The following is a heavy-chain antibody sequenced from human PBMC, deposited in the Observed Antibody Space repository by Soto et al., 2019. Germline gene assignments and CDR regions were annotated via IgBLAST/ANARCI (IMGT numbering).Heavy chain of an antibody. V-gene: IGHV4-30-2*01. CDR1: GGSISSLGYS. Sequence: TSQTLCLTWAVSGGSISSLGYSWSWIRQPPGKGLEWIGYIYHSGSTYYNPSLKSRVTISVDRSKNQFSLKLSSVTAADTAVYYCARVPDRWGQGTLVTVSS. D-gene: IGHD2-2*01. J-gene: IGHJ5*02. CDR3: ARVPDR. CDR2: IYHSGST.